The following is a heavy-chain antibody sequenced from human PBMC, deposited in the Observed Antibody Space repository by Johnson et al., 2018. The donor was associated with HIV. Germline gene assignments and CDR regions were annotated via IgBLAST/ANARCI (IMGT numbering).Heavy chain of an antibody. CDR1: GFTFDDYA. D-gene: IGHD1-26*01. J-gene: IGHJ3*01. CDR3: ARDYGFYSGSYS. V-gene: IGHV3-9*01. Sequence: VQLVESGGGLVQPGRSLRLSCAASGFTFDDYAMHWVRQAPGKGLEWVSGINWNGGSTGYADSVKGRFTISRDNAKNSLYLQMNSLRAEDTALYYCARDYGFYSGSYSGGQGTMVAVSS. CDR2: INWNGGST.